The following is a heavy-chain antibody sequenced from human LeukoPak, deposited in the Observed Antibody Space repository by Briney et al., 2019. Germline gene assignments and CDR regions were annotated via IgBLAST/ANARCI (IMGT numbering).Heavy chain of an antibody. Sequence: PGGSLRLSCAASGFTFSSCGMHWVRQAPGKGLEWVAVISYDGSNKDYADSVKGRFTISRDNSKNTLYLQMKALRDEDTATYYCAKRGPIYSSTPGNYFDYWGQGTLVTVSS. J-gene: IGHJ4*02. V-gene: IGHV3-30*18. D-gene: IGHD3-10*01. CDR1: GFTFSSCG. CDR3: AKRGPIYSSTPGNYFDY. CDR2: ISYDGSNK.